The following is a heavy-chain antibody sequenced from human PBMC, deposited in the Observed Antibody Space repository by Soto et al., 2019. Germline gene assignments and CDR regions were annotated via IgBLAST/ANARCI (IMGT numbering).Heavy chain of an antibody. CDR2: IYYSGST. J-gene: IGHJ4*02. CDR1: GGSVSSGSYY. Sequence: QVQLQESGPGLVKPSETLSLTCTVSGGSVSSGSYYWSWIRQPPGKTLEWIGSIYYSGSTNYNPSLKRRVTISVDTSKNQFSLKLSSVTAADTAVYYCARETPNPYDYVWGSYRSHFDYWGQGTLVTVSS. V-gene: IGHV4-61*01. D-gene: IGHD3-16*02. CDR3: ARETPNPYDYVWGSYRSHFDY.